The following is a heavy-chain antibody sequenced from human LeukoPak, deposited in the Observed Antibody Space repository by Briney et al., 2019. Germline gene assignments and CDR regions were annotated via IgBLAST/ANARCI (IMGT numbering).Heavy chain of an antibody. CDR1: GFTFNSYA. J-gene: IGHJ6*02. CDR3: AKGRGGYYPVPYYYGMDV. V-gene: IGHV3-23*01. D-gene: IGHD3-3*01. Sequence: GGSLRLSCAASGFTFNSYAMSWVRQAPGKGLEWVSGISGSGNTGNTNYADSVKGRFTISRDNSKNTLYLQMNSLRAEDTAVYYCAKGRGGYYPVPYYYGMDVWGQGTTVTVSS. CDR2: ISGSGNTGNT.